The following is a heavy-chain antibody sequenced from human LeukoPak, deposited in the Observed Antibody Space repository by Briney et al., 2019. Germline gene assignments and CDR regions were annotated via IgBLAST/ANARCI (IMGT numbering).Heavy chain of an antibody. D-gene: IGHD6-13*01. V-gene: IGHV3-21*01. CDR1: GFTFNTYG. J-gene: IGHJ6*04. CDR2: INNRGGST. CDR3: ARDGPIAAAGISLDV. Sequence: GGSLRLSCAASGFTFNTYGMSWVRQAPGKGLEWVSSINNRGGSTYYADSVKGRFTISRDNAKNSLYLQMNSLRAEDTAVYYCARDGPIAAAGISLDVWGKGTTVTVSS.